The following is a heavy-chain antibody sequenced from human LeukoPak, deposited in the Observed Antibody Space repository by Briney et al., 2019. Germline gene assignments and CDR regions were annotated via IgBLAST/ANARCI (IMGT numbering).Heavy chain of an antibody. J-gene: IGHJ4*02. CDR1: GGSISSSSYY. CDR3: ARVDGDYGSLVDY. D-gene: IGHD4-17*01. CDR2: IYYSGST. V-gene: IGHV4-39*07. Sequence: SETLSLTCTVSGGSISSSSYYWGWIRQPPGKGLEWIGSIYYSGSTYYNPSLKSRVTISVDTSKNQFSLKLSSVTAADPAVYYCARVDGDYGSLVDYWGQGTLVTVSS.